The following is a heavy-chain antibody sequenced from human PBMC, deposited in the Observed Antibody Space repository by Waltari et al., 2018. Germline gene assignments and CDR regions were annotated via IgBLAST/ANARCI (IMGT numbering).Heavy chain of an antibody. J-gene: IGHJ6*02. D-gene: IGHD1-26*01. Sequence: EVQLVESGGGLVQPGGSLRLSCGASGSTFSSYDMHWVRQATGKGLEWVSTIGRTGDTYYTDSVKGRFTISRENAKNSLYLQMNGLRAGDTAVYYCAREKWQYSHYNGMDVWGQGTTVTVSS. CDR2: IGRTGDT. CDR3: AREKWQYSHYNGMDV. V-gene: IGHV3-13*01. CDR1: GSTFSSYD.